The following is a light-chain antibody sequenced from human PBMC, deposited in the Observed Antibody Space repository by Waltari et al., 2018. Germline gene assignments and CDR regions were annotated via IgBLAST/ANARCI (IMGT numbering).Light chain of an antibody. V-gene: IGKV1-12*01. J-gene: IGKJ1*01. CDR3: QQASSFPPL. CDR2: AAS. CDR1: QGISKW. Sequence: DIQMTQSPSSVSASLGDRITITCRASQGISKWLAWCQQKPGNAPKLLIYAASSLQSGVPSRFSGSGSGTDFTLTISSLQPEDFATYYCQQASSFPPLFGQGTKVEIK.